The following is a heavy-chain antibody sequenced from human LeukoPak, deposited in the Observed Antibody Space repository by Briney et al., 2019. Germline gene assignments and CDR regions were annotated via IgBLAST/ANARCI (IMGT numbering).Heavy chain of an antibody. V-gene: IGHV4-59*08. CDR2: VYYSGDT. CDR1: GDSVSGVY. Sequence: SETLSLTCTVSGDSVSGVYWSWIRQPPGKGLGWIGYVYYSGDTNYNPSLKSRVTMSLDTSKNQVSLRLSSVTAADTAVYYCARHPFATPFDYWGRGTLLTVSS. D-gene: IGHD2-15*01. J-gene: IGHJ4*02. CDR3: ARHPFATPFDY.